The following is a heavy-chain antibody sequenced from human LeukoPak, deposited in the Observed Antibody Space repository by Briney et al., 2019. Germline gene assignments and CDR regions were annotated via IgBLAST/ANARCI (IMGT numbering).Heavy chain of an antibody. CDR1: GFTFTSYA. CDR3: AKDKSKGELRGNEFDY. J-gene: IGHJ4*02. D-gene: IGHD1-7*01. Sequence: PGGSLRLSCAASGFTFTSYAMSWVHQAPGKGLEWVSAISGSGVSTYYADSVKGRFTISRGNSKNTLYLHMNSLRAEDTALYYCAKDKSKGELRGNEFDYWGQGTLVIVSS. CDR2: ISGSGVST. V-gene: IGHV3-23*01.